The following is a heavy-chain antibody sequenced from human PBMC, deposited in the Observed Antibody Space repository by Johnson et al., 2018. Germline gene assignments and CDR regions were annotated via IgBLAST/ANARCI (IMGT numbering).Heavy chain of an antibody. J-gene: IGHJ6*03. CDR1: GGSVISPNFF. CDR2: ISNTGST. D-gene: IGHD4-17*01. Sequence: QVQLQESGPGLVKPSETLSLMCTVSGGSVISPNFFWSWVRQPPGKGLEFIGYISNTGSTNYNSSPKSRVTISADTSKSQFSLKRTSVTAADTAVDYCARDGGRDGDEGHGYMDVWGKGTTVTVSS. V-gene: IGHV4-61*01. CDR3: ARDGGRDGDEGHGYMDV.